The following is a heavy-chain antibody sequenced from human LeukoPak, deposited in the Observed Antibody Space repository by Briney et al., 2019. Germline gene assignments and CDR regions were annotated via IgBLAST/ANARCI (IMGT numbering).Heavy chain of an antibody. V-gene: IGHV4-4*07. CDR2: IYSSGNT. CDR3: AREHCSGGSCYSIYYYYYMDV. D-gene: IGHD2-15*01. Sequence: PSETLSLTCTVSGGSISGYFWAWIRRPAGKGLEWIGRIYSSGNTNYNLSLKSRVTMSVDTSKNQFSLRLSSVTAADTAVYYCAREHCSGGSCYSIYYYYYMDVWGKGTTVTVSS. J-gene: IGHJ6*03. CDR1: GGSISGYF.